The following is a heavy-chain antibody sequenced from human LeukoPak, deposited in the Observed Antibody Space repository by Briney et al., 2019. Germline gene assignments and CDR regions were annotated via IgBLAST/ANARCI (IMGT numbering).Heavy chain of an antibody. CDR3: ARAEYYYGSGSYYRTPFDY. CDR2: INHSGST. Sequence: PSETLSLTCAVYGWSFSGYYWSWIRQPPGKGLEWLGEINHSGSTNYNPSLKSRVTISVDTSKNQFSLKLSSVTAADTAVYYCARAEYYYGSGSYYRTPFDYWGQGTLVTVSS. V-gene: IGHV4-34*01. D-gene: IGHD3-10*01. J-gene: IGHJ4*02. CDR1: GWSFSGYY.